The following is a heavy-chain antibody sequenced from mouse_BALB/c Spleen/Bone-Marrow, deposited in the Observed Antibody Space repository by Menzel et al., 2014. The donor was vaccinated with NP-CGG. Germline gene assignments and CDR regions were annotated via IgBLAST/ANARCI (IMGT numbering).Heavy chain of an antibody. Sequence: VQLQPSGAELVKPGASVMLSCTASGFNIKDTYMHWVKQRPEQGLEWIGRIDPAHGNTKYDPKFQGKATITADTSSNTAYLQLSSLTSEDTAVYYCAAYYYGSSYGFVYWGQGTPVTAPA. V-gene: IGHV14-3*02. D-gene: IGHD1-1*01. CDR2: IDPAHGNT. J-gene: IGHJ3*01. CDR1: GFNIKDTY. CDR3: AAYYYGSSYGFVY.